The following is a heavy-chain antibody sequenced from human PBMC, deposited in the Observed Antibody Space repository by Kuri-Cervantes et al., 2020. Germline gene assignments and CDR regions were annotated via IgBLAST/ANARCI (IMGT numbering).Heavy chain of an antibody. D-gene: IGHD6-13*01. V-gene: IGHV1-3*01. CDR1: GYTFTSYA. J-gene: IGHJ5*02. Sequence: GGSLRLSCKASGYTFTSYAMHWVRQAPGQRLEWMGWINAGNGNTKYSQKFQGRVTITADESTSTAYMELSSLRSEDTAVYYCATSLAAADVSWFDPWGQGTLVTVSS. CDR2: INAGNGNT. CDR3: ATSLAAADVSWFDP.